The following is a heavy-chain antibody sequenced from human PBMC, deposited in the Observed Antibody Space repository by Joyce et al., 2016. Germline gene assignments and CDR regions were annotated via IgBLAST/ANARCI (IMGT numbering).Heavy chain of an antibody. V-gene: IGHV4-39*07. CDR1: TGYMNSHTYY. CDR3: AKERVDASTPRVFDF. D-gene: IGHD3-3*02. J-gene: IGHJ4*02. CDR2: VVNGGAT. Sequence: QLRLQESGPGLLKPSETLSLTCIVSTGYMNSHTYYWGWVRQPPGEGLEWIVSVVNGGATYYMPTFESRVTISIDMSNNQFSLRLNAVTAADTAVYYCAKERVDASTPRVFDFWGQGTLVTVSS.